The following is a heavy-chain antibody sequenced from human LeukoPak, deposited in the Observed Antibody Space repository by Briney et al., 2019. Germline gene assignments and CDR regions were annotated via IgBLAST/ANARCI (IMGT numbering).Heavy chain of an antibody. CDR3: ARGGSYSNDAFDI. V-gene: IGHV3-74*01. CDR2: INGDGSST. D-gene: IGHD1-26*01. CDR1: GFTFDDYA. J-gene: IGHJ3*02. Sequence: GGSLRLSCAASGFTFDDYAMHWVRQAPGKGLVWVSRINGDGSSTTYADSVKGRFTISRDNAKNTLDLQMNSLRVKDTAVYYCARGGSYSNDAFDIWGQGTMVTVSS.